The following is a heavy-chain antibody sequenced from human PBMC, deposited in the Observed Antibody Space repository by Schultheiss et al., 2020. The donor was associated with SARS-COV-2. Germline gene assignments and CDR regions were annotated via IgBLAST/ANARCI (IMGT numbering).Heavy chain of an antibody. CDR1: GGSFSGYY. D-gene: IGHD3-9*01. CDR2: IIHSGST. J-gene: IGHJ5*02. Sequence: SQTLSLTCAVYGGSFSGYYWSWIRQPPGKGLEWIGEIIHSGSTNYNPSLKSRVTISVDTSKNQFSLRLSSVTAADTAVYYCVRDGRVRYFDWPGLKRKGPWFDPWGQGTLVTVSS. CDR3: VRDGRVRYFDWPGLKRKGPWFDP. V-gene: IGHV4-34*12.